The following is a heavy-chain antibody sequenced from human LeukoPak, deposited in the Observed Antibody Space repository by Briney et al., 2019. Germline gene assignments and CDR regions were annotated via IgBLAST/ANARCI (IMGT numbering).Heavy chain of an antibody. V-gene: IGHV3-7*01. CDR2: IKADGGEK. J-gene: IGHJ3*02. D-gene: IGHD6-19*01. CDR3: ARDLRAVAATGGAFDI. Sequence: GGSLRLSCAASGFTFSTYWMNWFRQTPGKGLEWVAKIKADGGEKDHVASVKGRFTISRDNAKNSLYLQMNSLRAEDTAVYYCARDLRAVAATGGAFDIWGQGTMVTVSS. CDR1: GFTFSTYW.